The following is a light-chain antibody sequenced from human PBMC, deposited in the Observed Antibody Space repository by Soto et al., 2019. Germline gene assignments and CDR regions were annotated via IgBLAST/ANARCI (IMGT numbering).Light chain of an antibody. CDR3: QQLNTYPLT. CDR2: GAS. J-gene: IGKJ4*01. V-gene: IGKV1-9*01. CDR1: QGISSF. Sequence: DIQLAQSPSFLSASVGDIITITFRASQGISSFLAWYQQNPGKAPKLLIYGASTLQSGVPSRFSGSGSGTEFTLIISSLQPEDFATYYCQQLNTYPLTFGGGTKVDIK.